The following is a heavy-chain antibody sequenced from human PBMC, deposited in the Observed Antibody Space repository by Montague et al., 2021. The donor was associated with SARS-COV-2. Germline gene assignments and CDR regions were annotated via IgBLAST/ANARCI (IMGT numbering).Heavy chain of an antibody. Sequence: SETLSLTCTVSGDSMSSYYWSWIRQSPGKGLEWIGHIENTGDTKFNPSLKSRVTISTDTSKNQFSLKLSSVIAADTAVYFCARVPMELEPLDHPYFDYWGQGTLVTVSS. CDR1: GDSMSSYY. D-gene: IGHD1-1*01. CDR3: ARVPMELEPLDHPYFDY. CDR2: IENTGDT. V-gene: IGHV4-59*01. J-gene: IGHJ4*02.